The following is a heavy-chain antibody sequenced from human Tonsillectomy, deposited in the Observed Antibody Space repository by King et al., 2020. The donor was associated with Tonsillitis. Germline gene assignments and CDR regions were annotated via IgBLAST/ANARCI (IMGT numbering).Heavy chain of an antibody. V-gene: IGHV5-51*03. CDR1: GYSFTSFW. D-gene: IGHD3-16*01. CDR2: IYPGDSDT. Sequence: VQLVESGAEVKRPGDSLKISCKGSGYSFTSFWIGWVRQLPGKGLEWMGIIYPGDSDTRYSPSFQGQVTISADTSTRTAYLQWSSLKASDTAMYYCGRPADDYVPFNYWGQGTLVTVSS. CDR3: GRPADDYVPFNY. J-gene: IGHJ4*02.